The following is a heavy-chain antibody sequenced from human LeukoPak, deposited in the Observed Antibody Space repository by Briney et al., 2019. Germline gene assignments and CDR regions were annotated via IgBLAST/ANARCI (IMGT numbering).Heavy chain of an antibody. V-gene: IGHV4-59*01. CDR3: ARDYSQLGRFDP. CDR1: GDSISSYY. Sequence: SGTLSLTCTVSGDSISSYYWSWIRQPPGKGLEWIGYIYYSGSTNYNPSLKSRVTISVDTSKNQFSLKLSSVTAADTAVYYCARDYSQLGRFDPWGQGTLVTVSS. CDR2: IYYSGST. J-gene: IGHJ5*02. D-gene: IGHD6-6*01.